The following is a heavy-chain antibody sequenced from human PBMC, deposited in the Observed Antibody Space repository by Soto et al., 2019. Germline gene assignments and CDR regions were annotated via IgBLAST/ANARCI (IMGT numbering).Heavy chain of an antibody. J-gene: IGHJ4*02. V-gene: IGHV3-30-3*01. CDR1: GFTFSSYA. Sequence: GGSLRLSCAASGFTFSSYAMHWVRQAPGKGLEWVAVISYDGSNKYYADSVKGRFTISRDNSKNTLYLQMNSLRAEDTAVYYCARGPDIVVVVAGTTFNNFDYWGQGTLVTVS. D-gene: IGHD2-15*01. CDR2: ISYDGSNK. CDR3: ARGPDIVVVVAGTTFNNFDY.